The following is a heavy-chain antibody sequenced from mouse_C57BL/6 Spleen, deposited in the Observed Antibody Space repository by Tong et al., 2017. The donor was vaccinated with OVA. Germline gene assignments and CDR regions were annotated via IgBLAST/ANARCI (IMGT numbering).Heavy chain of an antibody. D-gene: IGHD2-5*01. V-gene: IGHV14-1*01. CDR1: GFNIKDYY. J-gene: IGHJ3*01. Sequence: EVQLQESGAELVKPGASVKLSCTASGFNIKDYYMHWVKQRPEQGLEWIGRIDPEDGDTEYAPKFQGKATMTADTSSNTAYLQLSSLTSEDTAVYYCTTRDHSKRGGWCAYRGQGTLVTASA. CDR2: IDPEDGDT. CDR3: TTRDHSKRGGWCAY.